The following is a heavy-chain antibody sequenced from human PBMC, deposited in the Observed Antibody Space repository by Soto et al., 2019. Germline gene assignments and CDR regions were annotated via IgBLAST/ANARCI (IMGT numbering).Heavy chain of an antibody. J-gene: IGHJ4*02. Sequence: EVQLLESGGGLVQPGGSLRLSCAASGFTFNAYAMTWVRQAPGKGLEWVSAIGGSGGNRYYADSVRGGFTISRDNSKDTVDLPVNSLRVEDTAVYYCASVASDYINSVDNWGQGILVTVSS. V-gene: IGHV3-23*01. CDR3: ASVASDYINSVDN. CDR1: GFTFNAYA. CDR2: IGGSGGNR. D-gene: IGHD4-4*01.